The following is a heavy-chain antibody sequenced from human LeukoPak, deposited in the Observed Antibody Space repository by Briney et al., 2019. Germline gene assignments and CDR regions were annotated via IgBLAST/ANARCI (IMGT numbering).Heavy chain of an antibody. Sequence: ASVKVSCKASGYTFTSYYMHWVRQAPGQGLEWMGIINPSGGSTSYAQKFQGRVTMTRDTSTSTVYMELSSLRSGDTAVYYCARAYGSSSPTYCYYYMDVWGKGTTDTVSS. CDR1: GYTFTSYY. J-gene: IGHJ6*03. CDR3: ARAYGSSSPTYCYYYMDV. D-gene: IGHD6-6*01. V-gene: IGHV1-46*01. CDR2: INPSGGST.